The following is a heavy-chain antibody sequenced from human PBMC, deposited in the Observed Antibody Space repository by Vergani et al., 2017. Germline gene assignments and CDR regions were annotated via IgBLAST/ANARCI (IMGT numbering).Heavy chain of an antibody. V-gene: IGHV4-31*03. D-gene: IGHD3-22*01. CDR2: IYYSGST. J-gene: IGHJ1*01. CDR1: GGSISSGGYY. CDR3: AVDDRGKPPSSWRYYYDSSGYPRYFQH. Sequence: QVQLQESGPGLVKPSQTLSLTCTVSGGSISSGGYYWSWIRQHPGKGLEWIGYIYYSGSTYYNPSLKSRVTISVDTSKNQFSLKLSSVTAADTAVYYCAVDDRGKPPSSWRYYYDSSGYPRYFQHWGQGTLVTVSS.